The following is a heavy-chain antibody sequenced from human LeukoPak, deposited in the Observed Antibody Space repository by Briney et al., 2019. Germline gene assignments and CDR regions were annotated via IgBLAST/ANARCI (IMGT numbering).Heavy chain of an antibody. CDR1: GFTFSNYG. CDR2: ITGSGSST. Sequence: GETLRLSCAASGFTFSNYGMSWVRQAPGKGLEWVSAITGSGSSTYDADSVKGRFTISRDNSKNTLYLQMNSLRAEDTAVYYCAKEGGSDSFYYYYYMDVWGKGTTVTISS. CDR3: AKEGGSDSFYYYYYMDV. J-gene: IGHJ6*03. V-gene: IGHV3-23*01. D-gene: IGHD1-26*01.